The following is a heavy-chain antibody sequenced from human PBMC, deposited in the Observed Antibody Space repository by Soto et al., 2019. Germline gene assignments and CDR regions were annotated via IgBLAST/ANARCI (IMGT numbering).Heavy chain of an antibody. Sequence: QITLKESGPTLVKPTQTLTLTCTFSGFSLSSKRVGMGWIRQPPGKALEWLALIYWDDDVRYSPSLKSRLTITKDTSKNQVFLTMTNMNPADTGTYYCAHDDVGQQGFDFWGQGTLVTVSS. CDR2: IYWDDDV. CDR3: AHDDVGQQGFDF. V-gene: IGHV2-5*02. CDR1: GFSLSSKRVG. D-gene: IGHD6-13*01. J-gene: IGHJ4*02.